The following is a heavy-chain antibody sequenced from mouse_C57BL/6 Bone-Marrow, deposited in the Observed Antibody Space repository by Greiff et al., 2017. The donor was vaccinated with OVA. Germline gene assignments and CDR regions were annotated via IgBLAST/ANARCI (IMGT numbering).Heavy chain of an antibody. CDR1: GFSLTSYG. CDR2: IWSGGST. Sequence: QVQLQQSGPGLVQPSQSLSITCTVSGFSLTSYGVHWVRQSPGKGLEWLGVIWSGGSTDYNAAFISRLSISKDNSKSQVFFKMNSLQADDTAIYYCARGRTRGYGSSYGYYAMDYWGQGTSVTVSS. D-gene: IGHD1-1*01. V-gene: IGHV2-2*01. CDR3: ARGRTRGYGSSYGYYAMDY. J-gene: IGHJ4*01.